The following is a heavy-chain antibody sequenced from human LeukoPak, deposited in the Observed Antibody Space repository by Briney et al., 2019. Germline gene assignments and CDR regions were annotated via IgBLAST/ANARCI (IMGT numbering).Heavy chain of an antibody. D-gene: IGHD6-13*01. CDR2: INPNSGGT. V-gene: IGHV1-2*02. J-gene: IGHJ4*02. Sequence: GASVKVSCKASGYTLTCYYMHWVRQAPGQGLEWMGWINPNSGGTNYAQKFQGRVTMTRDTSISTAYMELSRLRADDTAVYYCARGRGIAAAYYFDYWGQGTLVTVSS. CDR3: ARGRGIAAAYYFDY. CDR1: GYTLTCYY.